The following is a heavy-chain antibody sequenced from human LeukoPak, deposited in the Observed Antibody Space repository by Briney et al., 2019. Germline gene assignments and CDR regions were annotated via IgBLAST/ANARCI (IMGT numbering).Heavy chain of an antibody. J-gene: IGHJ3*02. Sequence: GGSLRLSCAASGFTFRNYRMNWVRQAPGKGLEWVSSISSSSIYIYYADSLKGRFTISRDNAKNSLYLQMNSLRAEDTAVYYCARRRDGYNLVDAFDIWGQGIMVTVSS. D-gene: IGHD5-24*01. CDR3: ARRRDGYNLVDAFDI. V-gene: IGHV3-21*01. CDR2: ISSSSIYI. CDR1: GFTFRNYR.